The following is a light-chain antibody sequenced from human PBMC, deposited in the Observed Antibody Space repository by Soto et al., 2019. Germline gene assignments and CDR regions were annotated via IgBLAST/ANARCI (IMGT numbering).Light chain of an antibody. J-gene: IGLJ1*01. CDR1: SSDVGGYNY. CDR2: DVD. V-gene: IGLV2-11*01. Sequence: QSALTQPRSVSGSPGQSVTISCTGTSSDVGGYNYVSWYQQHPGKAPKLMIYDVDKRPSGVPDRFSGSKSGNTASLTISGLQAEDEADYYCCSFAGINTVAFGTGTKLTVL. CDR3: CSFAGINTVA.